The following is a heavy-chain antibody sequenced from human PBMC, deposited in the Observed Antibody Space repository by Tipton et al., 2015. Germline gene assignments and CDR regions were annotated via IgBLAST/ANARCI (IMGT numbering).Heavy chain of an antibody. D-gene: IGHD3-16*01. CDR3: AKDGVVTTLGAYYYGMDV. Sequence: TLSLTCTVSGGSISSGGYYWTWIRQPPGKGLEWIGEINESGNTNYNPSLKSRVTISVDTSKNQFSLKLSSVTAADTAVYYCAKDGVVTTLGAYYYGMDVWGQGTTVTVSS. CDR2: INESGNT. CDR1: GGSISSGGYY. V-gene: IGHV4-39*07. J-gene: IGHJ6*02.